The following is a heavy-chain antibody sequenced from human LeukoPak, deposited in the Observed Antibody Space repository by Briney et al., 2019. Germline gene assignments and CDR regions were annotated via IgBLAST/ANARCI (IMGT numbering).Heavy chain of an antibody. CDR2: IIPIFGTA. D-gene: IGHD1-26*01. CDR3: ARTLYSGSYYPDY. J-gene: IGHJ4*02. Sequence: SVKVSCKASGGAFSSYAISWVRQAPGQGLEWMGRIIPIFGTANYAQKFQGRVTITTDESTSTAYMELSSLRSEDTAVYYCARTLYSGSYYPDYWGLGTLVTVSS. CDR1: GGAFSSYA. V-gene: IGHV1-69*05.